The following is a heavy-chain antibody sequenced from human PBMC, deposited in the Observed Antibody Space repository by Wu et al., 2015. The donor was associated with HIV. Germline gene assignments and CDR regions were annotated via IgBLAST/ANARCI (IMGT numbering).Heavy chain of an antibody. CDR2: IIPIFATT. Sequence: QVQLVQSGAEVKKPGSSVKVSCKASGGTFSRHAISWVRQAPGQGLEWMGRIIPIFATTNYAQKFQGRVTITADEFTRTAYMELSSLRSEDTAIYFCARGHTYGYSVPLRSWGQGTVVHRLF. CDR1: GGTFSRHA. CDR3: ARGHTYGYSVPLRS. J-gene: IGHJ3*01. V-gene: IGHV1-69*13. D-gene: IGHD2-15*01.